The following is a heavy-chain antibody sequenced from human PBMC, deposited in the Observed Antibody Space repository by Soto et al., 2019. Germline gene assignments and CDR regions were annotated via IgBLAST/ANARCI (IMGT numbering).Heavy chain of an antibody. CDR3: ANELGPTTGIDY. D-gene: IGHD7-27*01. J-gene: IGHJ4*02. CDR1: GGSISSSSYW. Sequence: SETLSLTCTVSGGSISSSSYWWGWIRQSPSMGLDWIGSAYSSGSTYYSPSLKSRVTISLDTSKNQFSLKMTSVTAADTAAYYCANELGPTTGIDYWGQGTLVTVSS. V-gene: IGHV4-39*01. CDR2: AYSSGST.